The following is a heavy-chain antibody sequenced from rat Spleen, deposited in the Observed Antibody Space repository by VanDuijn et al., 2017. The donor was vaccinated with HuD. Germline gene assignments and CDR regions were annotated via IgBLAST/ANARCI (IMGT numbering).Heavy chain of an antibody. CDR2: INNAGST. CDR3: ARSLSYAHYFWYFNF. V-gene: IGHV3-3*01. J-gene: IGHJ1*01. Sequence: GNKLEWMGYINNAGSTNYNPSLKSRISITRDTSKNQFFLQVNSVTTEDTATYYCARSLSYAHYFWYFNFWGPGTMVTVSS. D-gene: IGHD1-12*01.